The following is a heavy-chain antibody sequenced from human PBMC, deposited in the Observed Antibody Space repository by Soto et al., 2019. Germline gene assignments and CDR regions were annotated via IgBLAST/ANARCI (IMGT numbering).Heavy chain of an antibody. J-gene: IGHJ5*01. Sequence: GGSLRVSCAASGFTFSNYPMSWVRQAPGKGLEWVSVISGSGAFYADSVKGRFTISRDHSKNTLYLQMNSLRGDDTAVYYCAKDSWGGTVSGWSHDSWGHGTLVTVSP. CDR2: ISGSGA. D-gene: IGHD6-19*01. CDR1: GFTFSNYP. CDR3: AKDSWGGTVSGWSHDS. V-gene: IGHV3-23*01.